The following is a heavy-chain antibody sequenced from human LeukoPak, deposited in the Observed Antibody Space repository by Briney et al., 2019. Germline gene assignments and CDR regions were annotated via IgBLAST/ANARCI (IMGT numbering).Heavy chain of an antibody. CDR3: ARGEYSSWMGYYFDY. CDR1: GYTFTSYG. V-gene: IGHV1-18*01. Sequence: REASVKVSCKASGYTFTSYGISWVRQAPGQGLEWMGWISAYNGNTNYAQKLQGRVTMTTDTSTSTAYMELRSLRSDDTAVYYCARGEYSSWMGYYFDYWGQGTLVTVSS. J-gene: IGHJ4*02. CDR2: ISAYNGNT. D-gene: IGHD6-6*01.